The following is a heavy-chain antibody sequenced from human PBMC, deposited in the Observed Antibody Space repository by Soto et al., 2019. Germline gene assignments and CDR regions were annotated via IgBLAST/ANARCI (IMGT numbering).Heavy chain of an antibody. CDR1: GFTVSSNY. D-gene: IGHD3-16*01. Sequence: GGSLRLSCAASGFTVSSNYMSWVRQAPGKGLEWVSVIYSGGGTYYADSVKGRFTISRDNSKNTLYLQMNSLRAEDTAVYYCARDWVGDYYYGMDVWGQGTTVTVSS. V-gene: IGHV3-53*01. CDR2: IYSGGGT. CDR3: ARDWVGDYYYGMDV. J-gene: IGHJ6*02.